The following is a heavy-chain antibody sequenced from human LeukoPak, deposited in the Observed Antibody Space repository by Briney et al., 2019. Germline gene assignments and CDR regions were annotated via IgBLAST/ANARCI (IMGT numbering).Heavy chain of an antibody. D-gene: IGHD5-12*01. CDR2: IKQDGSEK. CDR3: ARLRGYSGYDFDY. CDR1: GFTFSSYW. Sequence: GGSLRLSCAASGFTFSSYWMSWVRQAPGKGLEWVANIKQDGSEKYYVDSVKGRFTISRDNAKNSLYLQMNSLRAEDTAVYYCARLRGYSGYDFDYWGQGTLVTVSP. V-gene: IGHV3-7*01. J-gene: IGHJ4*02.